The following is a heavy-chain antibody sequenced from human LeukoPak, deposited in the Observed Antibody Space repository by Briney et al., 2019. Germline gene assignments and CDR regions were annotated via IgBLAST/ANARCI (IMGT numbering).Heavy chain of an antibody. CDR3: AKSDRWFGELFPFDY. Sequence: GGSLRLSCAASRFTFSSYGMHWVRQAPGKGLEWVAFIRYDGSNKYYADSVKGRFTISRDNSKNTLYLQMNSLRAEDTAVYYCAKSDRWFGELFPFDYWGQGTLVTVSS. D-gene: IGHD3-10*01. CDR2: IRYDGSNK. CDR1: RFTFSSYG. V-gene: IGHV3-30*02. J-gene: IGHJ4*02.